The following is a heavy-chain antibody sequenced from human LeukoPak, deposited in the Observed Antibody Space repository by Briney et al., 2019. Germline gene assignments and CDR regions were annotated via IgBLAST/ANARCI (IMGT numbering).Heavy chain of an antibody. CDR3: AKDGESCSSTSCYYYYYGMDV. J-gene: IGHJ6*02. CDR2: ISGSGGST. V-gene: IGHV3-23*01. Sequence: GGSLRLSCAASGFTFSSYAMSWVRQAPGKGLEWVSVISGSGGSTYYADSVKGRFTISRDNSKNTLYLQMNSLRAEDTAVYYCAKDGESCSSTSCYYYYYGMDVWGQGTTVTVSS. CDR1: GFTFSSYA. D-gene: IGHD2-2*01.